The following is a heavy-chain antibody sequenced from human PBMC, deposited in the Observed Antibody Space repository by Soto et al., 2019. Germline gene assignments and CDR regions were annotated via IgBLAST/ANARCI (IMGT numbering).Heavy chain of an antibody. CDR3: AAPGGSSSDAFDY. J-gene: IGHJ4*02. D-gene: IGHD1-26*01. CDR2: IYYSGST. CDR1: GGSISSYY. V-gene: IGHV4-59*01. Sequence: QVPLQESGPGLVKPSETLSLTCTVSGGSISSYYWSWIRQPPGKGLEWIGYIYYSGSTNYNPSLKSRVTISVDTSKNQFSLKLSSVTAADTAVYYCAAPGGSSSDAFDYWGQGTLVTVSS.